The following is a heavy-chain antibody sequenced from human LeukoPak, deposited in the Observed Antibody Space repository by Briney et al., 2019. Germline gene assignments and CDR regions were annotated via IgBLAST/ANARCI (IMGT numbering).Heavy chain of an antibody. CDR3: TRERYRATYDY. Sequence: GGSLRLSCAASGFTSSTFALSWVRQAPGRGLEWVSAISGSGGNTYYADSVKGRFTISRDNAKNSLYLQMNSLRAEDTAVYYCTRERYRATYDYWGQGTLSPSPQ. D-gene: IGHD5-12*01. V-gene: IGHV3-23*01. CDR1: GFTSSTFA. CDR2: ISGSGGNT. J-gene: IGHJ4*02.